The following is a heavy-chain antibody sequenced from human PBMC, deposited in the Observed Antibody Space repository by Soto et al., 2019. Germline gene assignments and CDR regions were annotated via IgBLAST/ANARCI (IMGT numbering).Heavy chain of an antibody. J-gene: IGHJ6*04. CDR2: ISGDGGST. Sequence: GGSLRLSCAASGFTFSSHAMSWVRQAPGKGLEWVATISGDGGSTYYADSVKGRFIISRDNSKNTLYLQMNSLRAEDTAVYYCAKDIPESITIFGVVMDVWGKGTTVTVST. D-gene: IGHD3-3*01. CDR1: GFTFSSHA. CDR3: AKDIPESITIFGVVMDV. V-gene: IGHV3-23*01.